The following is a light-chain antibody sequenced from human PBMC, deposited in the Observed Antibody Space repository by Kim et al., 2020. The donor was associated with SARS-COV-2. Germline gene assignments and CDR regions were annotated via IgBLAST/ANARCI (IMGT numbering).Light chain of an antibody. V-gene: IGKV2-30*02. J-gene: IGKJ2*01. CDR1: QSLVHSDGNTY. CDR2: QVS. Sequence: DVVMTQSPLSLPVTLGQPASISCRSSQSLVHSDGNTYLNWLQQRPGQSPRRLIYQVSNRDSGVPDRFSGIGSGTDFTLKISRVEAEDVGLYYCMQGTHWPHTFGQGTKLEI. CDR3: MQGTHWPHT.